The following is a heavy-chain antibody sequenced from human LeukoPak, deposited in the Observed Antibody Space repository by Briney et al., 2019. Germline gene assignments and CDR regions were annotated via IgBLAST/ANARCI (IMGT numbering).Heavy chain of an antibody. D-gene: IGHD6-19*01. CDR3: ARDYRIAVAGTADY. V-gene: IGHV1-69*04. CDR2: IIPILGIA. CDR1: GGTFSSYA. Sequence: ASVKVSCKASGGTFSSYAISWVRQAPGQGLEWMGRIIPILGIANYAQKFQGRVTITADKSTSTAYMELSSLRSEDTAVYYCARDYRIAVAGTADYWGQGTLVTVSS. J-gene: IGHJ4*02.